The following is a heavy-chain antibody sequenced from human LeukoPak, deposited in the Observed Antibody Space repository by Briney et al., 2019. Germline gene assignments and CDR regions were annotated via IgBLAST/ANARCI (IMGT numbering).Heavy chain of an antibody. J-gene: IGHJ1*01. D-gene: IGHD4-17*01. CDR1: GGSIGSFY. V-gene: IGHV4-59*01. Sequence: SETLSLTCTVSGGSIGSFYWSWIRQPPGKGLDWIGYIYYSGSTKYNPSLKSRITISIDTSKSQFSLKLSSVTAADTAVYYCARYTVTTSAEYFQYWGQGTLVTVSS. CDR3: ARYTVTTSAEYFQY. CDR2: IYYSGST.